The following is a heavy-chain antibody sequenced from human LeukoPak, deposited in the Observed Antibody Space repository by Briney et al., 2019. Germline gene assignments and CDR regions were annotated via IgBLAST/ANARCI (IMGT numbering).Heavy chain of an antibody. D-gene: IGHD6-19*01. CDR2: IYYSGST. CDR1: GDSINSFY. V-gene: IGHV4-59*08. CDR3: AGAYSSGLFDN. Sequence: SETLSLTCTVSGDSINSFYWNWIRQPPGKGLEWIGDIYYSGSTNYNPSLKSRVTISLDTSRNHFSLKVSSVTAADTAVYYCAGAYSSGLFDNWGQGTLVTVSS. J-gene: IGHJ4*02.